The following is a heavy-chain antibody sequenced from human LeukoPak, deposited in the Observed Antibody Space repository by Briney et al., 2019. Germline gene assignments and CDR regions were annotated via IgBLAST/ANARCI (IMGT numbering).Heavy chain of an antibody. D-gene: IGHD2-2*01. CDR1: GYTFTGYY. CDR3: ARALGYCSSTSCLDFDY. Sequence: ASVKVSCKASGYTFTGYYMHWVRQAPGQGLEWMGWINPNSGGTNYAQKFQGRVTMTRDTSISTAYMELSSLRSEDTAVYYCARALGYCSSTSCLDFDYWGQGTLVTVSS. V-gene: IGHV1-2*02. CDR2: INPNSGGT. J-gene: IGHJ4*02.